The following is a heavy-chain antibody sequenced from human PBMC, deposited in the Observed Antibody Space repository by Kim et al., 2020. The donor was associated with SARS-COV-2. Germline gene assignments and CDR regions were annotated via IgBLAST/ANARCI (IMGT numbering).Heavy chain of an antibody. CDR3: ARGEIWFGELYNPGPYFDY. CDR1: GGSISSYY. CDR2: IYYSGST. J-gene: IGHJ4*02. Sequence: SETLSLTCTVSGGSISSYYWSWIQQPPGKGLEWIGYIYYSGSTNYNPSLKSRVTISVDTSKNQFSLKLSSVTAADTAVYYCARGEIWFGELYNPGPYFDYWGQGTLVTVSS. V-gene: IGHV4-59*01. D-gene: IGHD3-10*01.